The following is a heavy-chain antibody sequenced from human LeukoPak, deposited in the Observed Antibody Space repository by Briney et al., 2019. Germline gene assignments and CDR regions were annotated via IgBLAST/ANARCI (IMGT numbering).Heavy chain of an antibody. CDR3: ARDPVTGITIFGVVSSLYYMDV. Sequence: GGSLRLSCAASGFTFSSYSMNWVRQAPGKGLEWVSSISSSSSYIYYADSVKGRFTISRDNAKNSLYPQMNSLRAEDTAVYYCARDPVTGITIFGVVSSLYYMDVWGKGTTVTVSS. V-gene: IGHV3-21*01. CDR1: GFTFSSYS. J-gene: IGHJ6*03. D-gene: IGHD3-3*01. CDR2: ISSSSSYI.